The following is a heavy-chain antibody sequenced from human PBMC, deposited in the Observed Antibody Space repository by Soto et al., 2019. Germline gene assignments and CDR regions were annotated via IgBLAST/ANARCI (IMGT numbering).Heavy chain of an antibody. J-gene: IGHJ4*02. D-gene: IGHD1-1*01. CDR1: GGSISSYY. V-gene: IGHV4-59*01. CDR2: IYYSGST. Sequence: SETLSLTCTVSGGSISSYYWSWIRQPPGKGLEWIGYIYYSGSTNYNPSLKSRVTISVDTSKNQFSLKLSSVTAADTAVYYCARGGDPTTFDYWGQGTLVTVSS. CDR3: ARGGDPTTFDY.